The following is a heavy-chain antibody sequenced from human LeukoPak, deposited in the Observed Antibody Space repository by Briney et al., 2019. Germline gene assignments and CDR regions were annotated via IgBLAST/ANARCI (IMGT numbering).Heavy chain of an antibody. V-gene: IGHV3-7*01. CDR1: GFTFGDYA. Sequence: GGSLRLSCTASGFTFGDYAMSWFRQAPGKGLEWVANIKQDGSEKYYVDSVKGRFTISRDNAKNSLYLQMNSLRAEDTAVYYCARALTPPVGATTYAFDIWGQGTMVTVSS. J-gene: IGHJ3*02. D-gene: IGHD1-26*01. CDR2: IKQDGSEK. CDR3: ARALTPPVGATTYAFDI.